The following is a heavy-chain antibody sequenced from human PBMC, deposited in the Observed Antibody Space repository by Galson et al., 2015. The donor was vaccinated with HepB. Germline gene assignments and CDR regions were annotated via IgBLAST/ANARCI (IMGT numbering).Heavy chain of an antibody. CDR2: MNPNSGDT. Sequence: SVKVSCKASGYTFSTYDIHWVRQATGQGLEWMGWMNPNSGDTNYAQKFQGRVTMTSNTSIGTAYMELRSLRSEDTAVYYCASMDCSRRSCAFDHWGQGTRVSVSS. CDR3: ASMDCSRRSCAFDH. V-gene: IGHV1-8*01. J-gene: IGHJ4*02. D-gene: IGHD4-11*01. CDR1: GYTFSTYD.